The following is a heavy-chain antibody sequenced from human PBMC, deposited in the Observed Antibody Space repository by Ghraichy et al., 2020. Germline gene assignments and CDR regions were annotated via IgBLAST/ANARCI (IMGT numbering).Heavy chain of an antibody. D-gene: IGHD6-19*01. Sequence: ASVKVSCKASGYTFTGYYMHWVRQAPGQGLEWMGWINPNSGGTNYAQKFQGRVTMTRDTSISTAYMELSRLRSDDTAVYYCARDFKPGIAVAGISLWGQGTLVTVSS. CDR3: ARDFKPGIAVAGISL. V-gene: IGHV1-2*02. CDR2: INPNSGGT. J-gene: IGHJ4*02. CDR1: GYTFTGYY.